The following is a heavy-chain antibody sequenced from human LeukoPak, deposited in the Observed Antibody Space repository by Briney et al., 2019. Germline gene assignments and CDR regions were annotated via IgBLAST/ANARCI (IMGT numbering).Heavy chain of an antibody. Sequence: SQTLSLTCTVSGGSISSGGYYWSWIRQHPGKGLEWIGYIYYSGSTYYNPSLKSRVTISVDTSKNQCSLKLSSVTAADTAVYYCARAGLRDYAFDYWSQGTLVTVSS. V-gene: IGHV4-31*03. D-gene: IGHD4-17*01. CDR2: IYYSGST. CDR1: GGSISSGGYY. CDR3: ARAGLRDYAFDY. J-gene: IGHJ4*02.